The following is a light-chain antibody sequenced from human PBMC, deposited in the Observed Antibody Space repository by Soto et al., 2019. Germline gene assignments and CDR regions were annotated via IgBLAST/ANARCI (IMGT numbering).Light chain of an antibody. CDR3: NSFASSNSMI. CDR2: EVS. V-gene: IGLV2-14*01. J-gene: IGLJ2*01. CDR1: NSDIGAYNY. Sequence: QSALTQPASVSGSLGQSITISCTGTNSDIGAYNYVSWYQQHPGKAPKLIIYEVSYRPSGVSNRFSASKSANTASLTISGLQTEDEADYYCNSFASSNSMIFGGGTKRTVL.